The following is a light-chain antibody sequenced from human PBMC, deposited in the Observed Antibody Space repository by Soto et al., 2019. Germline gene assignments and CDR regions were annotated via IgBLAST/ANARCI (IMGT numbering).Light chain of an antibody. V-gene: IGKV3-15*01. CDR1: QSVNSN. CDR2: GAS. Sequence: EIVMTQSPATLSVSPGERATLSCRASQSVNSNLAWYQQKPGQAPRLLIYGASTRVAGIPARFSGSGSGTEFSLTISSLQSEDFAVYYCQQYNNWWTFGQGTKVEIK. J-gene: IGKJ1*01. CDR3: QQYNNWWT.